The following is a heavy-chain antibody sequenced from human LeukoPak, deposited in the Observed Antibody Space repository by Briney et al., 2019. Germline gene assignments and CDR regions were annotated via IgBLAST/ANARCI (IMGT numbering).Heavy chain of an antibody. CDR1: GFTFSTYS. CDR3: ARDPGYYDSSGYFDY. D-gene: IGHD3-22*01. Sequence: PGGSLRLSCAASGFTFSTYSMNWVRQAPGKGLEWVSYISTDGSTIYYADSVKGRFTISRDNAKNSLYLQMNSLRAEDTAVYYCARDPGYYDSSGYFDYWGQRTLVTDSS. V-gene: IGHV3-48*01. J-gene: IGHJ4*02. CDR2: ISTDGSTI.